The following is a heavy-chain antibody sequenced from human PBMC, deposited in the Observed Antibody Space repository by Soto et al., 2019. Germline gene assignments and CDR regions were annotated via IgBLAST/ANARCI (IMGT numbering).Heavy chain of an antibody. J-gene: IGHJ6*02. V-gene: IGHV3-23*01. Sequence: EVQLLESGGGFAQPGGSLRLSCEASGFTLSTYGLTWVRQAPGKGLEWVSDISGGDGDTYYADSVKGRFTISRDNGKNMVYLQMNSLRAEDTAMYYCEREGKLRQSGYWYSYGLDVWGQGTTITVSS. D-gene: IGHD3-16*01. CDR1: GFTLSTYG. CDR3: EREGKLRQSGYWYSYGLDV. CDR2: ISGGDGDT.